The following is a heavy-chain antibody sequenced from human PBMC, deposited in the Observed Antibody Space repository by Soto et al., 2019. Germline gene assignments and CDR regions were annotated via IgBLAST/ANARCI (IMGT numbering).Heavy chain of an antibody. J-gene: IGHJ4*02. V-gene: IGHV3-11*06. CDR1: GFTFSDYY. Sequence: QVQLVESGGDLVKPGGSLRLSCEGSGFTFSDYYMSWIRQAPGRGLEWISYSSNSGSFTRYSDSVKGRFSVSRNNTKNFLFLQMNSLRAEDTAVYYCARSGDNHNVLDYWCPGTPVTVSS. CDR2: SSNSGSFT. D-gene: IGHD2-21*02. CDR3: ARSGDNHNVLDY.